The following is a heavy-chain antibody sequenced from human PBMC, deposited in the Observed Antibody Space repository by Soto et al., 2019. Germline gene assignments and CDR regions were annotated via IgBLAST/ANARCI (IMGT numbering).Heavy chain of an antibody. CDR1: GGSISSGGYY. CDR2: IYYSGST. Sequence: QVQLQESGPGLVKPSQTLSLTCTVSGGSISSGGYYWSWIRQHPGKGLEWIGYIYYSGSTYYNPSPKRGVTISVGTFKNPFTLKVSSVSAGGTAVYYCGGGGGYDILTGYPNDYWGQGTLVTVSS. J-gene: IGHJ4*02. D-gene: IGHD3-9*01. CDR3: GGGGGYDILTGYPNDY. V-gene: IGHV4-31*03.